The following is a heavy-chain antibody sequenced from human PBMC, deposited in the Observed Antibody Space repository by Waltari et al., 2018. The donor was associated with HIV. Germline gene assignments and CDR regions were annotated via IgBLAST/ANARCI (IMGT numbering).Heavy chain of an antibody. CDR2: IYSSGST. D-gene: IGHD3-16*01. Sequence: VQLVESGGGLVKPGGSLRLSCAASGFTFSSYSMNWVRQPPGRGLEWIGYIYSSGSTSYNPSLDSRVTISLDMSKNQFSLRLTSVTAADTATYFCARAVDNGPYRGLWGYWGQGTLVTVSS. V-gene: IGHV4-59*01. J-gene: IGHJ4*02. CDR3: ARAVDNGPYRGLWGY. CDR1: GFTFSSYS.